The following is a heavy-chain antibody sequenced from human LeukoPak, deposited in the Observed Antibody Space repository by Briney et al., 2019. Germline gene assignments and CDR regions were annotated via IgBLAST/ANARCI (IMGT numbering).Heavy chain of an antibody. CDR3: AGEDNSSGYRPFDI. V-gene: IGHV1-2*06. D-gene: IGHD3-22*01. CDR2: INPNNGGT. CDR1: GYTFTGYY. J-gene: IGHJ3*02. Sequence: RASVTVSCRASGYTFTGYYIHWVRQAPGQGLEWMGRINPNNGGTNYAQKFQGRVTMTRDMSMSTAYMELSRLRSVDTAVYYCAGEDNSSGYRPFDIWGQGTMVTVPS.